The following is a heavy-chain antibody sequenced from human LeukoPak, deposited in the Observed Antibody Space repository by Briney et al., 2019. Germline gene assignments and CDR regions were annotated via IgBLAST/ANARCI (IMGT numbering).Heavy chain of an antibody. CDR3: ARQDYGGNSVLYAFDI. Sequence: PGESLKISCKGSGYSFTSYWIGWVRQMPGKGLEWMGIIYPGDSDTRYSPSFQGQVTISADKSISTAYLQWSSLKASDTAMYYCARQDYGGNSVLYAFDIWGQGTMVTVSS. D-gene: IGHD4-23*01. J-gene: IGHJ3*02. CDR1: GYSFTSYW. CDR2: IYPGDSDT. V-gene: IGHV5-51*01.